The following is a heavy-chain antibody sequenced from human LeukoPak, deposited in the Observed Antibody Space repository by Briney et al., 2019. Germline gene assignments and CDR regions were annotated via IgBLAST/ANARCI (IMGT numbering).Heavy chain of an antibody. V-gene: IGHV3-23*01. CDR3: ATTKQARRYFDY. CDR1: GLTFSSND. J-gene: IGHJ4*02. D-gene: IGHD1-1*01. Sequence: GGSLRLPCARSGLTFSSNDLSWVRQAPGKGLEWVFSISSSGGNTYYAVSVRVRFTSSRDNSKNTLYLQMNTLRAEDTAVYYCATTKQARRYFDYWGQGTLVTVSS. CDR2: ISSSGGNT.